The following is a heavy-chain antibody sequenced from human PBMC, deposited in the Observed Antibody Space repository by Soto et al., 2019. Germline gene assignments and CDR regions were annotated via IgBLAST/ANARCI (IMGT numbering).Heavy chain of an antibody. V-gene: IGHV4-39*02. CDR3: ARYDYDNNIYSIDY. Sequence: SETLSLTCTVSGGSISTSSYYWGWIRQPPGKGLEWIGSISYTGSTYYNPSLKSRVTISVDTSKNHFSLKLSSVTAADTAVYYCARYDYDNNIYSIDYWGQGALVTVSS. D-gene: IGHD3-22*01. CDR2: ISYTGST. CDR1: GGSISTSSYY. J-gene: IGHJ4*02.